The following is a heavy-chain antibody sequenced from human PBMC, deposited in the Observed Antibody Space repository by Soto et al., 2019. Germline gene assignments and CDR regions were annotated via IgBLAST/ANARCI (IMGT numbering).Heavy chain of an antibody. V-gene: IGHV3-23*01. CDR2: ISGSSGST. Sequence: GGSLRLSCAASGFTFSSYAMSWVRQAPGKGLEWISAISGSSGSTYYADSVKGRFTVSRDNAKNTLSLQMNSLRVEDTGIYYCARDKDWAFDNWGQGTLVTVSS. CDR1: GFTFSSYA. D-gene: IGHD3-9*01. J-gene: IGHJ4*02. CDR3: ARDKDWAFDN.